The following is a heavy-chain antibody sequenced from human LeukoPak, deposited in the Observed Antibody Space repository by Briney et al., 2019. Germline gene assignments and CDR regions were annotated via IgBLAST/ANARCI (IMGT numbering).Heavy chain of an antibody. J-gene: IGHJ3*02. D-gene: IGHD3-22*01. CDR2: IYYSGST. Sequence: SETLSLTCTVSGGSISSYYWSWIRQPPGKGLEWIGYIYYSGSTNYNPSLKSRVTISVDTSKNQFSLKLSSMTAADTAVYYCAREQGYYYDSSEDAFDIWGQGTMVTVSS. CDR1: GGSISSYY. CDR3: AREQGYYYDSSEDAFDI. V-gene: IGHV4-59*01.